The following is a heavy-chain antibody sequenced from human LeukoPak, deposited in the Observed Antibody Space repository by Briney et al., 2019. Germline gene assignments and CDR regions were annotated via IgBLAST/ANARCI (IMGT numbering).Heavy chain of an antibody. CDR2: INSDGSST. CDR3: ARGYYDFWSGYYVNYFDY. CDR1: GFTFSSYW. D-gene: IGHD3-3*01. J-gene: IGHJ4*02. V-gene: IGHV3-74*01. Sequence: PGGSLRLSCAASGFTFSSYWMHWVRQAPGKGLVWVSRINSDGSSTSYADSVKGRFTISRDNAKNTLYLQMNSLRAEDTAVYYCARGYYDFWSGYYVNYFDYWGQGTLVTVSS.